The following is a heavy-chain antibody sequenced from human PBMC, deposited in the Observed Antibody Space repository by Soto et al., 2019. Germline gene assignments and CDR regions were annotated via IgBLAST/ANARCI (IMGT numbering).Heavy chain of an antibody. J-gene: IGHJ6*02. CDR1: GGSISSGGYY. D-gene: IGHD6-13*01. CDR3: ARDRQQLVRNYYYGMDV. V-gene: IGHV4-31*03. Sequence: PSETLSLTCTVSGGSISSGGYYWSWIRQHPAKGLEWIGYIYYSGSTYYNPSLKSRVTISVDTSKNQFSLKLSSVTAADTAVYYRARDRQQLVRNYYYGMDVWGQGTTVTVSS. CDR2: IYYSGST.